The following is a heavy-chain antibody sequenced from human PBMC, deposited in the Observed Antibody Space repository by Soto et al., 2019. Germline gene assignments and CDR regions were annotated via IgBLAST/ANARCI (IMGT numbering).Heavy chain of an antibody. V-gene: IGHV3-15*01. J-gene: IGHJ4*02. D-gene: IGHD3-16*01. CDR1: GLSLNNVW. CDR3: VTDSQLWMY. CDR2: IKSKSHGGTT. Sequence: EVQLVESGGGLVKPGGSLRLSCAASGLSLNNVWMTWVRQAPGKGLEWVGRIKSKSHGGTTDYAAPVKGRFTISRDDSKKSLYLQMDSLKTEDTAVYYCVTDSQLWMYSGQGTLVTVSS.